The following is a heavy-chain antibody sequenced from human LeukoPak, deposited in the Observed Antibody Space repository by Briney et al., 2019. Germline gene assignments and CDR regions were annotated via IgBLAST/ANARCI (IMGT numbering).Heavy chain of an antibody. Sequence: GGSLRLSCAASGFTFNTYTMNWVRQAPGKGLEGISSIGRTSVDKYYADSVRGRFTISRDNAKNSLYVQMNSLRAEDTAVYYCVRGDSRELWGQGTLVTVSS. CDR2: IGRTSVDK. V-gene: IGHV3-21*01. CDR3: VRGDSREL. D-gene: IGHD3-22*01. J-gene: IGHJ4*02. CDR1: GFTFNTYT.